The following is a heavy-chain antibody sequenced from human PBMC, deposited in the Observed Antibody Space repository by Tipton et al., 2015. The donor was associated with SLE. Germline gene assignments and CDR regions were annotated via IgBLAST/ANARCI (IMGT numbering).Heavy chain of an antibody. CDR1: GFTFSSYE. V-gene: IGHV3-30*18. CDR3: VKEGLPYSGSFYFDY. Sequence: SLRLSCAASGFTFSSYEMNWVRQAPGKGLEWVAVISYDGSNKYYADSVKGRFTISRDNSKNTLYLQMSSLRAEDTAVYYCVKEGLPYSGSFYFDYWGQGTLVTVSS. CDR2: ISYDGSNK. D-gene: IGHD1-26*01. J-gene: IGHJ4*02.